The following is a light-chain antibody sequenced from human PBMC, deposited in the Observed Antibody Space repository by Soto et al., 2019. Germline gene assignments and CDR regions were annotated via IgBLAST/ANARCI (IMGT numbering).Light chain of an antibody. CDR2: GAS. CDR3: QQYTSSLIT. J-gene: IGKJ5*01. Sequence: EIGFTQSPGTLSLSPGERATLSCRASQTISSNYLAWYQQKPGQAPRLLIYGASGRATGIPDRFSGSGSGTDFTLTISRLEPEDFAVYYCQQYTSSLITFGQGTLLEI. CDR1: QTISSNY. V-gene: IGKV3-20*01.